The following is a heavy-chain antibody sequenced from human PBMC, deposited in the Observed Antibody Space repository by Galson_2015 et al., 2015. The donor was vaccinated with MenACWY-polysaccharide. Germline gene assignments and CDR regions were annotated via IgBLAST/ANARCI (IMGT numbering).Heavy chain of an antibody. CDR2: ISTNGRST. CDR3: ARVPIAAVGTYDY. Sequence: SLRLSCAASGFTFSTYWLHWVRQAPGKGLVWVSRISTNGRSTSYADSVKGRFTISRDNARDTLYLQMNSLRAEDTAVYYCARVPIAAVGTYDYWGQGTLVTVSS. J-gene: IGHJ4*02. D-gene: IGHD6-13*01. V-gene: IGHV3-74*01. CDR1: GFTFSTYW.